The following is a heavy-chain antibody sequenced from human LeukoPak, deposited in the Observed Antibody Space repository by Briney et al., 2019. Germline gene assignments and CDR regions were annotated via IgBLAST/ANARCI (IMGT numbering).Heavy chain of an antibody. CDR1: GGSISSSSYY. V-gene: IGHV4-39*01. D-gene: IGHD3-3*01. Sequence: SGTLSLTCTVSGGSISSSSYYWGWIRQPPGKGLEWIGSIYYSGSTYYNPSLKSRVTISVDTSKDQFSLKLSSVTAADTAVYYCARQWADFWSGYYLVFDYWGQGTLVTVSS. J-gene: IGHJ4*02. CDR3: ARQWADFWSGYYLVFDY. CDR2: IYYSGST.